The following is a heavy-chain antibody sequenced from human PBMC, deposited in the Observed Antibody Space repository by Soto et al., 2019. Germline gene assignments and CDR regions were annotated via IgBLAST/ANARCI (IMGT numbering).Heavy chain of an antibody. D-gene: IGHD2-15*01. CDR1: GFTFSSYA. V-gene: IGHV3-23*01. CDR3: AKDIYGFGVLVAATVQFAH. Sequence: EVQLLESGAGLVQPGGSLRLSGAAYGFTFSSYAMSWVRKAPGKGLEWVSGISGDSARKMYADAVKGRFTISRDNSKNTLYLQINSLRAEDTALYYCAKDIYGFGVLVAATVQFAHWGQGTLVTVSS. J-gene: IGHJ4*02. CDR2: ISGDSARK.